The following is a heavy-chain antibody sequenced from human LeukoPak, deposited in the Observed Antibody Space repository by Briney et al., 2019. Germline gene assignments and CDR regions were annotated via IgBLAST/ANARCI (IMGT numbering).Heavy chain of an antibody. Sequence: SETLSLTCTASGGSISSYYWSWIRQPPVKGLEWIGYIHYSGITNYNPSLKSRVTISVDTTKNQFSLKLSSVTAADTAVYYCARVKPDRTTDYWGQGTLVTVSS. CDR1: GGSISSYY. CDR2: IHYSGIT. D-gene: IGHD1/OR15-1a*01. J-gene: IGHJ4*02. V-gene: IGHV4-59*01. CDR3: ARVKPDRTTDY.